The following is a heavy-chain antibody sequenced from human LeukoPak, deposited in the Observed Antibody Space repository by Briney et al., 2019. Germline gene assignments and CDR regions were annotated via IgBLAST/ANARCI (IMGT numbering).Heavy chain of an antibody. J-gene: IGHJ3*02. D-gene: IGHD3-22*01. V-gene: IGHV1-18*01. CDR3: ARDLDDDSSGYFWAFDI. CDR1: GYTFTSYG. Sequence: VASVKVSCKASGYTFTSYGISWVRQAPGQGLEWMGWISAYNGNTNYAQKLQGRVTMTTDTSTSTAYMELRSLRSDDTAVYYCARDLDDDSSGYFWAFDIWGQGTMVTVSS. CDR2: ISAYNGNT.